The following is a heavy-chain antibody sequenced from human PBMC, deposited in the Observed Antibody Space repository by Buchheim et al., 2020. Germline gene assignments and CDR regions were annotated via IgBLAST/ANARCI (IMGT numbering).Heavy chain of an antibody. CDR3: AKVGGDYARLLAYYYYGMDV. V-gene: IGHV3-23*01. J-gene: IGHJ6*02. Sequence: EVQLLESGGGLVQPGGSLRLSCAASGFTFSSYAMSWVRQAPGKGLEWVSAFSGSGGSTYYADSVKGRFTISRDNSKNTLYLQMNSLRAEDTAVYYRAKVGGDYARLLAYYYYGMDVWGQGTT. CDR2: FSGSGGST. CDR1: GFTFSSYA. D-gene: IGHD4-17*01.